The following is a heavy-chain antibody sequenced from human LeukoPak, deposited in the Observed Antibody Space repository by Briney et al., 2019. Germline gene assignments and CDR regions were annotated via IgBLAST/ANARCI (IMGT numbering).Heavy chain of an antibody. J-gene: IGHJ4*02. Sequence: SETLSLTCAVYGGSFSGYYWSWIRQPPGKGLEWIGEINHSGNTNYNPSLKSRVTISVDTSKNQFSLKLSSVTAADTAMYYCAREGRQDYVYFDHWGQGSLVTVSS. D-gene: IGHD4-17*01. CDR2: INHSGNT. CDR3: AREGRQDYVYFDH. CDR1: GGSFSGYY. V-gene: IGHV4-34*01.